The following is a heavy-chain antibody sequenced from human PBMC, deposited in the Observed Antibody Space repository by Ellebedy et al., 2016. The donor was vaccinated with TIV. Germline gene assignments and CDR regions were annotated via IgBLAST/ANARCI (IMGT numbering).Heavy chain of an antibody. Sequence: SVKVSXKASGGTFSSYAISWVRQAPGQGLEWMGGIIPIFGTANYAQKFQGRVTITADESTSTAYMELSSLRSEDTAVYYCARGLALRYFRGYGMDVWGQGTTVTVSS. V-gene: IGHV1-69*13. J-gene: IGHJ6*02. CDR2: IIPIFGTA. D-gene: IGHD3-9*01. CDR3: ARGLALRYFRGYGMDV. CDR1: GGTFSSYA.